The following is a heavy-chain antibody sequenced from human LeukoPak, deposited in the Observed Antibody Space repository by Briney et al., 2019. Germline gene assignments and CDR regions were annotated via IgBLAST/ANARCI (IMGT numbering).Heavy chain of an antibody. CDR3: SGRDSSRSPRAY. Sequence: PGGSLRLSCAASGLTFTDFWMNWVRLAPGRGLEWLANIKPDGNEKYYVDSVKGRFAISRENAKNEVYLKMNSLRAEDTGVYYCSGRDSSRSPRAYWGQGTLVSVSS. CDR2: IKPDGNEK. J-gene: IGHJ4*02. V-gene: IGHV3-7*01. D-gene: IGHD2-2*01. CDR1: GLTFTDFW.